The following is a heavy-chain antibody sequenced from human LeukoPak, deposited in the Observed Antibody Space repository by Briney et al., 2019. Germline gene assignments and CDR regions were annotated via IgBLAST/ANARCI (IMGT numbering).Heavy chain of an antibody. CDR2: IYPGDSDT. V-gene: IGHV5-51*01. J-gene: IGHJ4*02. CDR3: ARVPPYYSSSWYYIDY. Sequence: GESLKISCKGSGYSFTSYWIGWVRQMPGKGLEWMGIIYPGDSDTRYSPSFQGQVTISADKSISTAYLQWSSLKASDTAMYYCARVPPYYSSSWYYIDYWGQGTLVTVS. CDR1: GYSFTSYW. D-gene: IGHD6-13*01.